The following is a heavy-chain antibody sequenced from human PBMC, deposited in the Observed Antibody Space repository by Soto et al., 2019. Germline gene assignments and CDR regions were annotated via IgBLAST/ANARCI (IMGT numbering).Heavy chain of an antibody. Sequence: SETLSLTCTVSGGSIRNGDYYWGWIRQPPGKGLEWIGYVYYSGTTYSHPSPNSRVSISVDTSENQFSLRLTSVTAADTAVYYCVTVNLVGAAYYFDYWGPGTLVTVSS. CDR2: VYYSGTT. CDR3: VTVNLVGAAYYFDY. D-gene: IGHD1-26*01. CDR1: GGSIRNGDYY. J-gene: IGHJ4*02. V-gene: IGHV4-30-4*01.